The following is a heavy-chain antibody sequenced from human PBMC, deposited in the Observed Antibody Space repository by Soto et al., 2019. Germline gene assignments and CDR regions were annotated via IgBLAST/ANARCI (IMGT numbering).Heavy chain of an antibody. CDR1: GFTFSSYE. J-gene: IGHJ6*02. Sequence: GGSLRLSCAASGFTFSSYEMNWVRQAPGKGLEWVSYISSSGNTIYYADSVKGRFTISRDNSKYTLYLQMNSLRVEDTALYYCARDLGIAAAGTPDHGFHYGMDVWGQGTTVTVSS. D-gene: IGHD6-13*01. V-gene: IGHV3-48*03. CDR3: ARDLGIAAAGTPDHGFHYGMDV. CDR2: ISSSGNTI.